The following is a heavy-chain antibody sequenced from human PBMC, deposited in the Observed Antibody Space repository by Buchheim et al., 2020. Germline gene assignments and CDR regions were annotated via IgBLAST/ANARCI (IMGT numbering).Heavy chain of an antibody. Sequence: QVQLQESGPGLVKPSETLSITCTVSGGSISSYYWSWIRQPPGKGLEWIGYIYYSGSTNYNPSLKSRVTISVDTSKIQFSLKLGSVTAADTAVYYCARERRGVDTAMVTPYYFDYWGQGTL. CDR2: IYYSGST. CDR1: GGSISSYY. D-gene: IGHD5-18*01. CDR3: ARERRGVDTAMVTPYYFDY. J-gene: IGHJ4*02. V-gene: IGHV4-59*01.